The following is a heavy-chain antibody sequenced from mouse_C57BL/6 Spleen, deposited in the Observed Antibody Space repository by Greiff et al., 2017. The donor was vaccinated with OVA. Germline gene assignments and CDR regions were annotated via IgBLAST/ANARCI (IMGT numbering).Heavy chain of an antibody. CDR2: IQPNSGST. J-gene: IGHJ4*01. Sequence: QVQLKQPGAELVKPGASVKLSCKASGYTFTSYWMHWVKQRPGQGLEWIGMIQPNSGSTNYNEKFKSKATLTVDKSSSTAYMQLSSLTSEDSAVYYCARWSYDDAMDYWGQGTSVTVSS. V-gene: IGHV1-64*01. CDR1: GYTFTSYW. D-gene: IGHD2-12*01. CDR3: ARWSYDDAMDY.